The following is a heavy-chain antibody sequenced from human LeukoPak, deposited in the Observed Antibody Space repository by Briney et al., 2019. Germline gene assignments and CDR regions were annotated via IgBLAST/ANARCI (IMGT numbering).Heavy chain of an antibody. J-gene: IGHJ5*01. D-gene: IGHD6-13*01. V-gene: IGHV3-7*04. CDR1: GFTFSSYW. CDR3: TRGGRSDS. CDR2: INPDGGAK. Sequence: WGSLRLSCAASGFTFSSYWMSWVRQAPGRGLEWVANINPDGGAKFYVDSVKGRFTISRDNAKNSLYLQMDSLRAEDTAVYFCTRGGRSDSWGQGTLVTVSS.